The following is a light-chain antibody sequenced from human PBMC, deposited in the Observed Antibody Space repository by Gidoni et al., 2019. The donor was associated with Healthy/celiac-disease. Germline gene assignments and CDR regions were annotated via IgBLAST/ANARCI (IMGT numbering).Light chain of an antibody. CDR2: DAS. V-gene: IGKV3-11*01. J-gene: IGKJ2*01. Sequence: EIVLTQSPATLSLSPRESATLSCRASQSVSSYLAWYQQKPGQAPRLLIYDASNRAPGIPARFSGSGSGTDFTLTISSLEPEDFAVYYCQQRSNWPPYTFXXXTKLEIK. CDR1: QSVSSY. CDR3: QQRSNWPPYT.